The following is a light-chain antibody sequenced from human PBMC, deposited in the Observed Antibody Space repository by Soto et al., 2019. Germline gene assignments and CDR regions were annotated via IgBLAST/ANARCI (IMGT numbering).Light chain of an antibody. J-gene: IGLJ2*01. CDR1: SSNIGSNY. CDR2: RDN. CDR3: AAWDDTLSGVV. V-gene: IGLV1-47*01. Sequence: QSVLTQPPSASGTPGQRVTISCSGSSSNIGSNYVYWYQQLPRTAPKLLLYRDNQRPSGVPDRFSDSKSGTSASLAISGLRSDDEAEYYCAAWDDTLSGVVFGGGTKLTVL.